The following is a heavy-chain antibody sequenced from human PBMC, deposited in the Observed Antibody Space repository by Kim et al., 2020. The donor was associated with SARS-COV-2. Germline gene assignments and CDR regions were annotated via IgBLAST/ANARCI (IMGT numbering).Heavy chain of an antibody. V-gene: IGHV3-23*01. CDR3: AKDGHGALCEY. CDR2: ISAGSGDT. CDR1: GFTLSTYS. Sequence: GGSLRLSCAASGFTLSTYSMNWVRQTPGKGLEWVSTISAGSGDTHYADSVQGRFTVSRDSSKNTLYLQMDSLRADDTAVYYCAKDGHGALCEYWGQGTLVTVSS. J-gene: IGHJ4*02. D-gene: IGHD1-26*01.